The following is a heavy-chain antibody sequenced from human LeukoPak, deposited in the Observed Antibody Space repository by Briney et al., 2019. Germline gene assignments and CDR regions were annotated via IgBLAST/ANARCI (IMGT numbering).Heavy chain of an antibody. D-gene: IGHD3-22*01. Sequence: SGTLSLTCAVSGGSISSSNWWSWVRQPPGKGLEWIGEIYHSGSTHHNPSLKSRVTISVDKSKNQFSLRVSSVTAADTAVYYCARVDYSITMIVAFEYWGQGTLLTVSS. CDR1: GGSISSSNW. V-gene: IGHV4-4*02. CDR3: ARVDYSITMIVAFEY. J-gene: IGHJ4*02. CDR2: IYHSGST.